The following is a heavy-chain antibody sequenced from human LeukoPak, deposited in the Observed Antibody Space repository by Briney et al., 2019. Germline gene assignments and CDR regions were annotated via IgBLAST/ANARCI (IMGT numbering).Heavy chain of an antibody. CDR1: GGSFSGYY. Sequence: PSETLSLTCAVYGGSFSGYYWSWIRQPPGKGLEWIGEINHSGSTNYNPSLKSRVTISADTSKNQFSLKLSSVTAADTAVYYCARLEMTTHFDYWGQGTLVTVSS. D-gene: IGHD5-24*01. CDR2: INHSGST. CDR3: ARLEMTTHFDY. V-gene: IGHV4-34*01. J-gene: IGHJ4*02.